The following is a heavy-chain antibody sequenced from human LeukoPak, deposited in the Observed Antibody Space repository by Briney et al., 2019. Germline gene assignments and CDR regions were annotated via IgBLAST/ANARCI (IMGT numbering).Heavy chain of an antibody. V-gene: IGHV3-74*01. D-gene: IGHD3-9*01. Sequence: GGSLRLSCAASGFTFSSYWMYWARQAPGKGLVWVSRINSDGSTTSYADSVQGRFTISRDNAKNTLYLQLNSLRVEDTAVYYCSYYSGILTGYYPPPDYWGQGTLVTVSS. J-gene: IGHJ4*02. CDR3: SYYSGILTGYYPPPDY. CDR2: INSDGSTT. CDR1: GFTFSSYW.